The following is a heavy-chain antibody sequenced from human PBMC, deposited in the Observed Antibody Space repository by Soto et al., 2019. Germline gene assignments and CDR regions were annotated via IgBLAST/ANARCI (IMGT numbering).Heavy chain of an antibody. J-gene: IGHJ3*02. CDR2: IIPIFGTA. D-gene: IGHD3-10*01. CDR1: GGTFSSYA. Sequence: QVQLVQSGAEVKKPGSSVKVSCKASGGTFSSYAISWVRQAPGQGLEWMGGIIPIFGTANYAQQFQGRVTITADESTSTAYMELSSLRSEDTAVYYCAIYYYGSGSYRLDAFDIWGQGTMVTVSS. V-gene: IGHV1-69*01. CDR3: AIYYYGSGSYRLDAFDI.